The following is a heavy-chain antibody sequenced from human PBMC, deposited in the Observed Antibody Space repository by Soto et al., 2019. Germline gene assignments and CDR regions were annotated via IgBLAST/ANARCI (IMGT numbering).Heavy chain of an antibody. J-gene: IGHJ4*02. CDR1: GGSISSSNW. CDR2: IYYAGST. CDR3: ARLGGYYQALDS. Sequence: SETLSLTCAVSGGSISSSNWWSWVRQPPGKGLEWIGYIYYAGSTTYNPSLKSRVTISLDTSKNQVYLKLDSVTAADTAVYYCARLGGYYQALDSWGQGTLVTV. D-gene: IGHD3-22*01. V-gene: IGHV4-4*02.